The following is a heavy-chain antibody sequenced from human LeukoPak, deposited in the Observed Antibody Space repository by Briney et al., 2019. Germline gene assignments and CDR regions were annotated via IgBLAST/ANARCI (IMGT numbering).Heavy chain of an antibody. V-gene: IGHV3-7*01. CDR2: IKQDGSEK. CDR1: EFTFSSYW. D-gene: IGHD3-16*01. Sequence: PGGSLRLSCAASEFTFSSYWMSWVRQAPGKGLEWVANIKQDGSEKYYVDSVKGRFTISRDNAKNSLYLQMNSLRAEDTAVYYCAKGYYDYVWGSYYFDYWGQGTLVTVSS. J-gene: IGHJ4*02. CDR3: AKGYYDYVWGSYYFDY.